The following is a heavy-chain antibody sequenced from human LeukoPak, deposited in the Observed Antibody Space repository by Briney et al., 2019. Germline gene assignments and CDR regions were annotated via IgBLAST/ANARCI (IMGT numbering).Heavy chain of an antibody. CDR3: ARGSGWCDY. CDR2: IKDDGSQK. Sequence: QSGGSLRLSCAASGFTFSGYWMTWVRQAPGKGLEWVANIKDDGSQKYYVDSVKGRFTVSRDNAKNSLYLQINSLRAEDTAVYYCARGSGWCDYWGQGTLVTVSS. D-gene: IGHD6-19*01. CDR1: GFTFSGYW. J-gene: IGHJ4*02. V-gene: IGHV3-7*03.